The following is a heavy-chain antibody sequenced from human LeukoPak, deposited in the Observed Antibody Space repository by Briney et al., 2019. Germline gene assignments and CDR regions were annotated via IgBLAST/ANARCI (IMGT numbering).Heavy chain of an antibody. CDR1: GGSIKSNNW. V-gene: IGHV4-4*02. CDR2: IYHSGST. Sequence: SGTLSLTCAVSGGSIKSNNWWSWVRQPPGKGLEWIGEIYHSGSTNYNPSLESRVTVSVDKSKNQFSLDLSSVTAADTAMYYCATYYDRSGYKWDYWGQGTLVTVSS. CDR3: ATYYDRSGYKWDY. D-gene: IGHD3-22*01. J-gene: IGHJ4*02.